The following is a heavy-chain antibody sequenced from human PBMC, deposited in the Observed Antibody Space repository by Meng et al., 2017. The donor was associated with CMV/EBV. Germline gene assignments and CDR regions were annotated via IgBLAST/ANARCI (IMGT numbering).Heavy chain of an antibody. CDR2: IIPILGIA. J-gene: IGHJ5*02. D-gene: IGHD2-2*01. Sequence: SYTISWVRQAPGQGLEWMGRIIPILGIANYAQKFQGRVTITADKSTSTAYMELSSLRSEDTAVYYCARDPKYCSSASCPVAGWFDPWGQGTLVTVSS. V-gene: IGHV1-69*04. CDR3: ARDPKYCSSASCPVAGWFDP. CDR1: SYT.